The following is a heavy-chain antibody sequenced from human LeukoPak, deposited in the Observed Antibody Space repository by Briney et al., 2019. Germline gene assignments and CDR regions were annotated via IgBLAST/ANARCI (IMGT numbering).Heavy chain of an antibody. J-gene: IGHJ4*02. CDR2: IYYSGSI. Sequence: SETLSLTCTVSGGSISSYYWSWIRQPPGKGLEWIGYIYYSGSINYNPSLKSRVTISVDTSKNQFSLKLSSVTAADTAVYYCAGTHSSGWIDYWGQGTLVTVSS. V-gene: IGHV4-59*01. D-gene: IGHD6-19*01. CDR3: AGTHSSGWIDY. CDR1: GGSISSYY.